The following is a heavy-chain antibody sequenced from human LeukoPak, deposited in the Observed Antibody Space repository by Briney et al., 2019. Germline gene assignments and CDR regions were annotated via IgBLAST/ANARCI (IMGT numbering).Heavy chain of an antibody. CDR3: ARESWSYPGSGSYPHHFDY. Sequence: NSSETLSLTCTVSGVSINSKYWSWIRQPPGKGLEWIGNSYYSGSTDYNPSLKSRLTISVDLSKKQFSLRLTSVTAADTAIYYCARESWSYPGSGSYPHHFDYWGRGILVTVSS. CDR1: GVSINSKY. CDR2: SYYSGST. V-gene: IGHV4-59*01. J-gene: IGHJ4*02. D-gene: IGHD3-10*01.